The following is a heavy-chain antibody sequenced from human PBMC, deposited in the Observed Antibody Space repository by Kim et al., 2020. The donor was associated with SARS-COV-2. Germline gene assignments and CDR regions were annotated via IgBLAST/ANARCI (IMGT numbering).Heavy chain of an antibody. CDR3: ARGMYASGPGRGYFDY. J-gene: IGHJ4*02. D-gene: IGHD3-10*01. Sequence: GGSLRLSCAASGFIFSSYGMHWVRQAPGKGLEWVAVIWYNGSNKYYADSVRGRFTISRDSSKNTLYMQMNSLRAEDTAVYYCARGMYASGPGRGYFDYWGQGTLVTVSS. V-gene: IGHV3-33*01. CDR2: IWYNGSNK. CDR1: GFIFSSYG.